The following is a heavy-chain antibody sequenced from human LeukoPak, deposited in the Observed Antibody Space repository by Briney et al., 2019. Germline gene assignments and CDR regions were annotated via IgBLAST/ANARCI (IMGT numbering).Heavy chain of an antibody. D-gene: IGHD6-13*01. CDR2: IKSKTDGGTT. CDR1: GFAVSSNY. Sequence: GGSLRLSCAASGFAVSSNYMSWVRQAPGKGLEWVGRIKSKTDGGTTDYAAPVKGRFTISRDDSKNTLYLQMNSLKTEDTAVYYCTTGQLTWIAAADDAFDIWGQGTMVTVSS. J-gene: IGHJ3*02. CDR3: TTGQLTWIAAADDAFDI. V-gene: IGHV3-15*01.